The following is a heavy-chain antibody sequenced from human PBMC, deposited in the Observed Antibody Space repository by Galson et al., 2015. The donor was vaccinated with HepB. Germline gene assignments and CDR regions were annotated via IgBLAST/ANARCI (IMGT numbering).Heavy chain of an antibody. CDR1: GYSFTSYW. CDR3: ARTLTSEYSSSWYFDY. D-gene: IGHD6-6*01. Sequence: QSGAEVKKPGESLKISCKGSGYSFTSYWIGWVRQMPGKGLEWMGIIYPGDSDTRYSPSFQGQVTISADKSISTAYLQWSSLKASDTAVYYCARTLTSEYSSSWYFDYWGQGTLVTVSS. CDR2: IYPGDSDT. V-gene: IGHV5-51*03. J-gene: IGHJ4*02.